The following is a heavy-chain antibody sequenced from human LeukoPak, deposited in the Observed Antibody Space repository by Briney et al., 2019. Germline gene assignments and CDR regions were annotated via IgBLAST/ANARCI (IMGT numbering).Heavy chain of an antibody. V-gene: IGHV1-3*03. J-gene: IGHJ4*02. CDR1: GYTFTNHD. CDR2: INAGNGNT. Sequence: ASVKVSCKASGYTFTNHDMHWVRQAPGQRLEWMGWINAGNGNTKYSQEFQGRVTITRDTSASTAYMELSSLRSEDMAVYYCARDYYDSSGYSLDYWGQGTLVTVSS. CDR3: ARDYYDSSGYSLDY. D-gene: IGHD3-22*01.